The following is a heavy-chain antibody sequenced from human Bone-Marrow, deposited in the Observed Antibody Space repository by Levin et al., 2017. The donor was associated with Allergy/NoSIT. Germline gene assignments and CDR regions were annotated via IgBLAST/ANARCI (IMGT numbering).Heavy chain of an antibody. CDR3: TGGPSGVRG. CDR1: GFTFSDHY. J-gene: IGHJ4*02. CDR2: SRNKANSYTT. V-gene: IGHV3-72*01. D-gene: IGHD3-16*01. Sequence: GGSLRLSCAASGFTFSDHYMDWVRQAPGKGLEWVGRSRNKANSYTTEYAASVKGRFTISRDESKNSLYLQMNSLRAEDTAVYYCTGGPSGVRGWGQGTLVTVSS.